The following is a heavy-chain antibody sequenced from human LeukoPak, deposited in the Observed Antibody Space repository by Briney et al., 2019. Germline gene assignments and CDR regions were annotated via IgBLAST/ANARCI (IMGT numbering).Heavy chain of an antibody. J-gene: IGHJ4*02. D-gene: IGHD3-10*01. CDR2: ISGSGGST. CDR3: AEEDGSYYFPYYFDY. CDR1: GFTFSSFA. Sequence: GGSLRLSCAASGFTFSSFAMSWVRQAPGKGLEWVSAISGSGGSTYYADSVKGRFTISRDNSKNTLYLQMNSLRAEDTAVYYCAEEDGSYYFPYYFDYWGQGTLVTVSS. V-gene: IGHV3-23*01.